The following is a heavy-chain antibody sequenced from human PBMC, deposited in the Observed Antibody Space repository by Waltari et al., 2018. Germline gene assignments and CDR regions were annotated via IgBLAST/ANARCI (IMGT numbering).Heavy chain of an antibody. Sequence: QLQQSGPGLVKPSQTLSLTCAISGDSVSSNSAAWNWIRGPPSRGREWLGRTFYRSKWYNDYAVSVRSRITIHPDTSQNQFSLQLNSVTPEDTAVYYCAREGVVGTAFAFWGQGTLVTVSS. CDR1: GDSVSSNSAA. CDR3: AREGVVGTAFAF. CDR2: TFYRSKWYN. D-gene: IGHD2-21*02. V-gene: IGHV6-1*01. J-gene: IGHJ4*02.